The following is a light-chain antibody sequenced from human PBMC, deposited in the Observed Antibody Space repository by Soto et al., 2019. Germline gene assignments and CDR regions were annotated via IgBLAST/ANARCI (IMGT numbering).Light chain of an antibody. J-gene: IGKJ4*01. CDR1: QSISNY. CDR3: QQSYGTPLT. CDR2: AAS. Sequence: DMEMTQSPSSLSASVGDRVTITCRASQSISNYLNWYQHKPGKVPKLLIYAASSLQSGVPTRFSGRGSGTDFPLTINSLQPEDFATYYCQQSYGTPLTFGGGTKIEIK. V-gene: IGKV1-39*01.